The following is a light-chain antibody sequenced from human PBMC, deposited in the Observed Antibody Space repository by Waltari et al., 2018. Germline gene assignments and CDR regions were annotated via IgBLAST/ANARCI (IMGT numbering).Light chain of an antibody. Sequence: IVWTQSPGTLSLSPGERVTLSCRSSQYSTGCWITWYQQTPGQAPRLLIYGASSRAPGIPDRFSGSGSGTDFTLTISRLEPEDSAVYYCQQYDGSVVTFGGGTKVEIK. CDR3: QQYDGSVVT. V-gene: IGKV3-20*01. J-gene: IGKJ4*01. CDR1: QYSTGCW. CDR2: GAS.